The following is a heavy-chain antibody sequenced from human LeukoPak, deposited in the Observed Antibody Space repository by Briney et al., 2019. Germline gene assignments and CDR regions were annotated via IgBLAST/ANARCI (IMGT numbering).Heavy chain of an antibody. Sequence: GGSLRLSCAASGFTFSNFAMSWVRQAPGKGLEWVSSISGSGGSTYYADSVEGRFSISRDNSKNTLCLQMNSLSAEHTAIYYCAKLGYDFWSGYNTYFDYWGQGTLVTVSS. D-gene: IGHD3-3*01. CDR2: ISGSGGST. CDR1: GFTFSNFA. CDR3: AKLGYDFWSGYNTYFDY. V-gene: IGHV3-23*01. J-gene: IGHJ4*02.